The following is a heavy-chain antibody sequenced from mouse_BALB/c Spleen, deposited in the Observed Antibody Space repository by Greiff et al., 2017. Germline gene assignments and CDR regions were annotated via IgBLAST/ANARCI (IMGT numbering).Heavy chain of an antibody. V-gene: IGHV1S81*02. CDR2: INPSNGRT. CDR3: ERVYYDYDDYAMDY. J-gene: IGHJ4*01. Sequence: QVQLQQPGAELVKPGASVKLSCKASGYTFTSYWMHWVKQRPGQGLEWIGEINPSNGRTNYNEKFKSKATLTVDKSSSTAYMQLSSLTSEDSAVYYCERVYYDYDDYAMDYWGQGTSVTVSS. CDR1: GYTFTSYW. D-gene: IGHD2-4*01.